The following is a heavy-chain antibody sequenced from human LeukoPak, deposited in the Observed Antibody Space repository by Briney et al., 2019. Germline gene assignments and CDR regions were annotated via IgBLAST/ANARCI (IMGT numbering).Heavy chain of an antibody. V-gene: IGHV4-59*01. J-gene: IGHJ4*02. Sequence: SETLSLTCTVSGGSISSYYWSWIRQPPGKGLEWIGYIYYSGSTNYNPSLKSRVTISVDTSKNQFSLKLSSVTAADTAVYYCARGGSSSDPALDYWGQGTLVTASS. D-gene: IGHD6-6*01. CDR1: GGSISSYY. CDR3: ARGGSSSDPALDY. CDR2: IYYSGST.